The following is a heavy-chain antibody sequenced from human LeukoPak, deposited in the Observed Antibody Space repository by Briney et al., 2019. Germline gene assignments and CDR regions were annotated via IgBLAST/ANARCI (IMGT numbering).Heavy chain of an antibody. Sequence: PGRSLRLSCAASGFTFSSYGMHWVRQAPGKGLEWVAVISYDGSNKYYADSVKGRFTISRDNSKNTLYLQMNSLGAEDTAVYYCAKGPTSVAGDYWGQGTLVTVSS. J-gene: IGHJ4*02. CDR2: ISYDGSNK. V-gene: IGHV3-30*18. D-gene: IGHD6-19*01. CDR3: AKGPTSVAGDY. CDR1: GFTFSSYG.